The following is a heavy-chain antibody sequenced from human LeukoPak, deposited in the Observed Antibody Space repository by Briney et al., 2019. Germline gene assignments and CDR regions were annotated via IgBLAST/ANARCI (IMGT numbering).Heavy chain of an antibody. CDR1: GGSMSSSW. Sequence: SGTLSLTCAVSGGSMSSSWWTGVRQPPGKGLEWIGEISHSGTTNYNPSLKSRVTISVDKSKNQFSLELSSVTAADTAVYYCTTAFGYSRDWGQGTLVTVSS. CDR2: ISHSGTT. D-gene: IGHD3-22*01. CDR3: TTAFGYSRD. V-gene: IGHV4-4*02. J-gene: IGHJ4*02.